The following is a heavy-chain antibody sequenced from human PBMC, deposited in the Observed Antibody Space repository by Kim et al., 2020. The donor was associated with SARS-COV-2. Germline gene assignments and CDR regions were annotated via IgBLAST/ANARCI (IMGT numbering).Heavy chain of an antibody. J-gene: IGHJ4*02. CDR3: ARSFLWFGELLPPSWASFYFDY. Sequence: SETLSLTCTVSGGSISSSSYYWGWIRQPPGKGLEWIGSIYYSGSTYYNPSLKSRVTISVDTSKNQFSLKLSSVTAADTAVYYCARSFLWFGELLPPSWASFYFDYWGQGTLVTVSS. CDR1: GGSISSSSYY. CDR2: IYYSGST. D-gene: IGHD3-10*01. V-gene: IGHV4-39*01.